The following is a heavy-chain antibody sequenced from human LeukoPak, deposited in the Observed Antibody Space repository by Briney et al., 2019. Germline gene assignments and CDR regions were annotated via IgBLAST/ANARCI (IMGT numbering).Heavy chain of an antibody. D-gene: IGHD3-16*01. J-gene: IGHJ3*02. CDR2: ISWNSGSI. V-gene: IGHV3-9*01. Sequence: PGRSLRLSCAASGFTFDDYAMHWVRQAPGKGLEWVSGISWNSGSIGYADSVKGRFTISRDNAKNSLYLQKDSLRAEDTALYYCAIVGGVVRSAFDIWGQGTMVTVSS. CDR1: GFTFDDYA. CDR3: AIVGGVVRSAFDI.